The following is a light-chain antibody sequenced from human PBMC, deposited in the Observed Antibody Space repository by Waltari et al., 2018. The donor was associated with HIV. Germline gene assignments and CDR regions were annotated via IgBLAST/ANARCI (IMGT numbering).Light chain of an antibody. CDR3: GTWDTSLSAWI. CDR2: DNH. J-gene: IGLJ1*01. Sequence: QSVLTQPPSLSATPRQQVTISCSGCSPNIATHYVSWYQHFPGTVPKVLIYDNHKRSSGIPDRFSGSKSGTSATLDISGLQTGDEAHYYCGTWDTSLSAWIFGTGTKVTVL. V-gene: IGLV1-51*01. CDR1: SPNIATHY.